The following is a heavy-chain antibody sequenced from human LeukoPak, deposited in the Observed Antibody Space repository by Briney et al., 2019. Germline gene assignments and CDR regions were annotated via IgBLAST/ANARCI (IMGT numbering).Heavy chain of an antibody. CDR2: MNPNSGNT. V-gene: IGHV1-8*03. D-gene: IGHD3-3*01. Sequence: ASVKVSCKASGYTFTSYDINWVRQATGQGLEWMGWMNPNSGNTGYAQKFQGRVTITRNTSISTAYMELSSLRSEDTAVYYCARAMRITIFGGAGGAWFDPWGEGTPVTVSS. CDR1: GYTFTSYD. CDR3: ARAMRITIFGGAGGAWFDP. J-gene: IGHJ5*02.